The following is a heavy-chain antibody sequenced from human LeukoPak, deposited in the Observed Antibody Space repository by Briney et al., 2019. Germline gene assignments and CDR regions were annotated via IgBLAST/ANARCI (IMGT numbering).Heavy chain of an antibody. CDR2: IYSGGST. CDR1: GFTVSSNY. V-gene: IGHV3-53*04. CDR3: ARASAGGFGELSD. D-gene: IGHD3-10*01. Sequence: GGSLRLSCAASGFTVSSNYMSWVRQAPGKRLEWGSVIYSGGSTYYADSVKGRFTISRHNSKNTLYLQMNSLRAEDTAVYYCARASAGGFGELSDWGQGTLVTVSS. J-gene: IGHJ4*02.